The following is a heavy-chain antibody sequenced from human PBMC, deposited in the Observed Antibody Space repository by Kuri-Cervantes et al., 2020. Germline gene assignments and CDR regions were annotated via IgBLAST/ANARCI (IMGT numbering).Heavy chain of an antibody. J-gene: IGHJ4*02. V-gene: IGHV4-59*01. CDR3: ARGRTNFDY. Sequence: CTVSGGSISSYYWSWIRQPPGKGLEWIGYIYYSGSTNYNPSLKSRVTISVDTSKNQFSLKLSSVTAADTAVYYCARGRTNFDYWGQGTLVTVSS. D-gene: IGHD1-14*01. CDR1: GGSISSYY. CDR2: IYYSGST.